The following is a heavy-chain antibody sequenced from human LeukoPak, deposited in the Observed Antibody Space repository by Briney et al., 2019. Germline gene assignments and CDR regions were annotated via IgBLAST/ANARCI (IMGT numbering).Heavy chain of an antibody. CDR1: GGSFSGYY. J-gene: IGHJ6*02. Sequence: SETLSLTCAVYGGSFSGYYWSWIRQPPGKGLEWIGEINHSGSTNYNPSLKSRVTISVDRSKNQFSLKLSSVTAADTAVYYCARSVDYYYGMDVWGQGTTVTVSS. V-gene: IGHV4-34*01. CDR3: ARSVDYYYGMDV. CDR2: INHSGST.